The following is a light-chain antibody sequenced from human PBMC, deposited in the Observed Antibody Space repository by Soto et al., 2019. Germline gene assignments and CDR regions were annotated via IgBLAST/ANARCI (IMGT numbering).Light chain of an antibody. Sequence: EIVLTQSPGTLSLSPGERATLSCRASQSVSSSYLAWYQQKPGQAPRLLIYGASSRATGIPDRFSGSGSGTDFTLTIHRTEPEDFAVYYCQQYDSSPVTFGPGTKVDIK. CDR1: QSVSSSY. V-gene: IGKV3-20*01. CDR2: GAS. CDR3: QQYDSSPVT. J-gene: IGKJ3*01.